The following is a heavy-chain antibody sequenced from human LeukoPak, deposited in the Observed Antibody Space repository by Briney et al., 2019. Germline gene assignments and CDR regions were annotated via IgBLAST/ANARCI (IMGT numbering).Heavy chain of an antibody. Sequence: PGGSLRLSCAASGFTFSSYAMSWVRQAPGKGLEWVSAISGSGGSTYYADSVKGRFTISRDNSKNTLYLQMNSLRAEDTAVYYCAKDVQSRGYCSSTSCYNYGMDVWGQGTTVTVSS. CDR2: ISGSGGST. J-gene: IGHJ6*02. CDR1: GFTFSSYA. CDR3: AKDVQSRGYCSSTSCYNYGMDV. V-gene: IGHV3-23*01. D-gene: IGHD2-2*02.